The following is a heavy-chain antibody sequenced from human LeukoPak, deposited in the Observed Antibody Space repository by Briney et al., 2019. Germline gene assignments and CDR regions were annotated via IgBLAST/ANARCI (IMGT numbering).Heavy chain of an antibody. V-gene: IGHV3-74*01. CDR1: GFTFTNYW. CDR2: LPPDELGI. J-gene: IGHJ4*02. D-gene: IGHD6-6*01. CDR3: VGTIASRGSEY. Sequence: GGSLRLSCAASGFTFTNYWMHCVRQAPGMGLVWVSRLPPDELGIIYADSVKGRFTVSRDNAKNTVYLQMNNLRVDDTAMYYCVGTIASRGSEYWGQGALVTVSS.